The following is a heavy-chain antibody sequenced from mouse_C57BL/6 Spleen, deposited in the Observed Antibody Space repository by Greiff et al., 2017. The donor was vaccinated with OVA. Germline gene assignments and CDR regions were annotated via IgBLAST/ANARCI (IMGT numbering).Heavy chain of an antibody. D-gene: IGHD1-1*01. CDR2: INPNNGGT. V-gene: IGHV1-26*01. CDR3: ARRALYYYGSSWGYFDY. Sequence: EVQLQQSGPELVKPGASVKISCKASGYTFTDYYMNWVKQSHGKSLEWIGDINPNNGGTSYNQKFKGKATLTVDKSSSTAYMELRSLTSEDSAVYYCARRALYYYGSSWGYFDYWGQGTTLTVSS. J-gene: IGHJ2*01. CDR1: GYTFTDYY.